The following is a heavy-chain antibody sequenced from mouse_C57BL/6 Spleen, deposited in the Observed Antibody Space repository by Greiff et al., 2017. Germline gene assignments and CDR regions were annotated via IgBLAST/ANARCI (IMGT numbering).Heavy chain of an antibody. CDR1: GYAFTTSW. D-gene: IGHD2-1*01. Sequence: QVQLQQSGPELVKPGASVKISCKASGYAFTTSWMNWVKQRPGKGLEWIGRIYPGDDDTNYNGKFKGKATLTADKSSSTAYMQLSRLTSEDSAVCFCARMGRRIYYNYFGNRGPSTTLSVSS. CDR2: IYPGDDDT. CDR3: ARMGRRIYYNYFGN. J-gene: IGHJ2*01. V-gene: IGHV1-82*01.